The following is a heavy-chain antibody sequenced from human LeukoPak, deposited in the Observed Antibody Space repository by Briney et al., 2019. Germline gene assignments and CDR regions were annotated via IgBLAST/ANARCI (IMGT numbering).Heavy chain of an antibody. CDR3: ARSPDSTGYPYYFDY. D-gene: IGHD3-22*01. J-gene: IGHJ4*02. CDR2: IYTSGST. Sequence: SETLSLTCSVSGGSISTYYWSWIRQPAGKGLEWIGRIYTSGSTNYNPSLKSRVTMSVDTSKNQFSLKLTSVTAAATAVFYCARSPDSTGYPYYFDYWGRGTLVTVSS. V-gene: IGHV4-4*07. CDR1: GGSISTYY.